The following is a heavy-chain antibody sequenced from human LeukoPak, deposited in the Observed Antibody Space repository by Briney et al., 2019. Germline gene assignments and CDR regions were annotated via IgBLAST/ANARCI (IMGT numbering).Heavy chain of an antibody. CDR1: GGTFSSYA. CDR3: AREGTIFGPNPGGPLDY. J-gene: IGHJ4*02. Sequence: SVKVSCKASGGTFSSYAISWVRQAPGQGLEWMGRIIPILGIANYAQKFQGRVTITADKSTSTAYMELSSLRSEDTAVYYCAREGTIFGPNPGGPLDYWGQGTLVTVSS. CDR2: IIPILGIA. D-gene: IGHD3-3*01. V-gene: IGHV1-69*04.